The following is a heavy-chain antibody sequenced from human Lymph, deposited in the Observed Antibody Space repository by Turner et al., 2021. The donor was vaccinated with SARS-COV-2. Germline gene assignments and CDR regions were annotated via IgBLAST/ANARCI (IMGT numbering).Heavy chain of an antibody. Sequence: HVHLVQSGAEVKKPGASVKVSCKAPAYTFTSYDINWVRQGTGQGLEWIGWMNPTSGNTGYAQKIQGRVTMTRNHSKSTDNMELSSLRYEDTAVYYCARGRYSGGGMDVWGQGTTVNVSS. CDR1: AYTFTSYD. CDR2: MNPTSGNT. CDR3: ARGRYSGGGMDV. J-gene: IGHJ6*02. V-gene: IGHV1-8*02. D-gene: IGHD1-26*01.